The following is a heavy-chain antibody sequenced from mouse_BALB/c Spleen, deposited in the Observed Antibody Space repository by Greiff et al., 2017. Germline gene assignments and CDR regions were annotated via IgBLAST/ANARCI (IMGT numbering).Heavy chain of an antibody. CDR3: ARDDYYYAMDY. CDR1: GFTFTDYY. J-gene: IGHJ4*01. D-gene: IGHD2-4*01. Sequence: EVQLVESGGGLVQPGGSLRLSCATSGFTFTDYYMSWVRQPPGKALEWLGFIRNKANGYTTEYSASVKGRFTISRDNSQSILYRQMNTLRAEDSATYYCARDDYYYAMDYWGQGTSVTVSS. CDR2: IRNKANGYTT. V-gene: IGHV7-3*02.